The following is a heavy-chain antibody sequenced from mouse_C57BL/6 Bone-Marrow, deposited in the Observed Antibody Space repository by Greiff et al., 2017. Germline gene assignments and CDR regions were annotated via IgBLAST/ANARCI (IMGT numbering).Heavy chain of an antibody. J-gene: IGHJ3*01. D-gene: IGHD1-1*01. Sequence: QVQLKQPGAELVKPGASVKMSCKASGYTFTSYWITWVKQRPGQGLEWIGDIYPGSGSTNYNEKFKSKATLTVDTSSSTAYMQLSSLTSEDSAVYYCARHYYGSCQAWFAYWGQGTLVTVSA. CDR3: ARHYYGSCQAWFAY. V-gene: IGHV1-55*01. CDR1: GYTFTSYW. CDR2: IYPGSGST.